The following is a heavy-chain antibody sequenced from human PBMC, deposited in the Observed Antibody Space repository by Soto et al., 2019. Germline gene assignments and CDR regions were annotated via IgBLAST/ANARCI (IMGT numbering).Heavy chain of an antibody. Sequence: QVQLVQSGAEVKKPGASVKVSCKASGYTFTSSGISWVRQAPGQRLEWMGWISAYNGNTNYAQKLQGRVTMTTDTSTSTAYMELRSLRSDDTAVYYCARALGKYYDFWSGYSTQFDYWGQGTLVTVSS. CDR1: GYTFTSSG. J-gene: IGHJ4*02. V-gene: IGHV1-18*01. CDR3: ARALGKYYDFWSGYSTQFDY. D-gene: IGHD3-3*01. CDR2: ISAYNGNT.